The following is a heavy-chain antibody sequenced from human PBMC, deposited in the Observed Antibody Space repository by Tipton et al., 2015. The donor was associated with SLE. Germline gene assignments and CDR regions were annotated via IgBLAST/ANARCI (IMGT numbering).Heavy chain of an antibody. CDR3: ARGGLSSSWYQV. CDR1: GLTFSNYA. J-gene: IGHJ1*01. V-gene: IGHV3-30*02. D-gene: IGHD6-13*01. Sequence: SLRLSCSASGLTFSNYAIHWVRQAPGKGLEWVSSIQYGGTHKYYADSVQGRFAISRDDSKSAVYLQMNSPTSEDTAVYYCARGGLSSSWYQVWGQGTLVTVSS. CDR2: IQYGGTHK.